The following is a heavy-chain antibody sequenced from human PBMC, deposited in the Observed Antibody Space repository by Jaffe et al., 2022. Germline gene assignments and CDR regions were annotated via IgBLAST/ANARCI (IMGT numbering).Heavy chain of an antibody. V-gene: IGHV3-21*01. J-gene: IGHJ4*02. D-gene: IGHD3-9*01. CDR2: ISSSSSYI. Sequence: EVQLVESGGGLVKPGGSLRLSCAASGFTFSSYSMNWVRQAPGKGLEWVSSISSSSSYIYYADSVKGRFTISRDNAKNSLYLQMNSLRAEDTAVYYCATQTYYDILTGYYSDYWGQGTLVTVSS. CDR1: GFTFSSYS. CDR3: ATQTYYDILTGYYSDY.